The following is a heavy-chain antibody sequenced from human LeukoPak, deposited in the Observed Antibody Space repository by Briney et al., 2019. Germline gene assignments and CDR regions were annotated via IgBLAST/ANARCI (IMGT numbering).Heavy chain of an antibody. CDR1: KYTFTAYY. V-gene: IGHV1-2*02. D-gene: IGHD3-3*02. CDR3: ARVLAHPYLYS. CDR2: INPNSGGT. J-gene: IGHJ4*02. Sequence: ASVKISCNASKYTFTAYYLHWVRQAPGQGLEWMGWINPNSGGTNYAQKFQGRVTMTRDTSISTAYMELSRLRSDDTAVYYCARVLAHPYLYSWGQGTLVTVSS.